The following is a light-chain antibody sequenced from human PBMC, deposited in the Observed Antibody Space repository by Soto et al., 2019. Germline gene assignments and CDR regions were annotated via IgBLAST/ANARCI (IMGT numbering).Light chain of an antibody. CDR2: DAS. V-gene: IGKV1D-13*01. CDR3: QQFNNYPLT. CDR1: QGISSA. Sequence: AIQLTQSPSSMSASVGDRVTITCRASQGISSALAWYQQKPGKAPKLLIYDASSLKSGVPSRFSGSGSATDFTLTISSLQPEDFATYYCQQFNNYPLTLGGGTKVEIK. J-gene: IGKJ4*01.